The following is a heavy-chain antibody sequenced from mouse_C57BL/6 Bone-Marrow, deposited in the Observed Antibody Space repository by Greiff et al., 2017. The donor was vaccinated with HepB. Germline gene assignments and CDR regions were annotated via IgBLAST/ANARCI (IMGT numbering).Heavy chain of an antibody. Sequence: EVMLVESGGDLVKPGGSLKLSCAASGFTFSSYGMSWVRQTPDKRLEWVATISSGGSYTYYPDSVKGRFTISRDNAKNTLYLQMSSLKSEDTAMYYCARNYYGSSSYWYFDVWGTGTTVTVSS. CDR2: ISSGGSYT. CDR1: GFTFSSYG. J-gene: IGHJ1*03. V-gene: IGHV5-6*01. CDR3: ARNYYGSSSYWYFDV. D-gene: IGHD1-1*01.